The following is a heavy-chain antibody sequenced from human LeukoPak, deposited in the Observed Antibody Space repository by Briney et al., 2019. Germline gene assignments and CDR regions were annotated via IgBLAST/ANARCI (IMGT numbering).Heavy chain of an antibody. Sequence: SQTLSLTCTVSGGSISSGDYYWSWIRQPPVNGLEWIGYIYYSGSTYYNPSLKSRVTISVDTSKNQVSLKLSSVTAADTAVYYCARVVGRSLGDWGKGTTVTVSS. CDR2: IYYSGST. CDR3: ARVVGRSLGD. J-gene: IGHJ6*04. D-gene: IGHD1-26*01. V-gene: IGHV4-30-4*08. CDR1: GGSISSGDYY.